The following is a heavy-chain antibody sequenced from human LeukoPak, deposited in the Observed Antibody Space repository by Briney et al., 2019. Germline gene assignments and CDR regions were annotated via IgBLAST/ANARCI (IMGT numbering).Heavy chain of an antibody. CDR3: ASLGRDIVVVPAASSYYFDY. V-gene: IGHV4-4*07. D-gene: IGHD2-2*01. CDR1: GASISIYY. Sequence: PETLSLTCTVSGASISIYYYNWIRQTAGRGLEWIGRLYISGSTDYNPSLKSRVTISVDRSTNQFSLNLRSVTAADTAVYYCASLGRDIVVVPAASSYYFDYWGQGTLVTVSS. J-gene: IGHJ4*02. CDR2: LYISGST.